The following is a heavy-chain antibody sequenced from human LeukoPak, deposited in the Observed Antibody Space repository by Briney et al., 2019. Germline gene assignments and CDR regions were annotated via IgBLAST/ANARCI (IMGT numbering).Heavy chain of an antibody. CDR2: MYSGGTT. D-gene: IGHD6-13*01. J-gene: IGHJ3*02. Sequence: PSETLSLTCTVSDGSINGYYWSWIRQPPGKGLDWIGYMYSGGTTNYSPSLKSRVTISEDMSKNQFFLKLTSVTAADTAVYYCARHSGHSSTNDAFDIWGQGTMVIVSS. V-gene: IGHV4-59*01. CDR1: DGSINGYY. CDR3: ARHSGHSSTNDAFDI.